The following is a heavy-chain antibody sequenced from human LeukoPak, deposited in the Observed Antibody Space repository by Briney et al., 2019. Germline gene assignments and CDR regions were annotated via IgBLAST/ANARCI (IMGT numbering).Heavy chain of an antibody. V-gene: IGHV1-18*01. CDR3: ARDLWGSSGVSSDY. D-gene: IGHD3-22*01. CDR2: ISAYNGNT. J-gene: IGHJ4*02. Sequence: ASVKVSCKASGYTFTSYGISWVRQAPGQGLEWMGWISAYNGNTNYAQRLQGRVTMTTDTSTSTAYMELRSLRSDDTAVYYCARDLWGSSGVSSDYWGQGTLVTVSS. CDR1: GYTFTSYG.